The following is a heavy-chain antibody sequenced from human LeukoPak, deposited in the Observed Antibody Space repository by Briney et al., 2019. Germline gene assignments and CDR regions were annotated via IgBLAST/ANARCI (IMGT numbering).Heavy chain of an antibody. CDR2: VDPEDGET. Sequence: ASVKVSCKASGYTFTSYDINWVRQATGQGLEWMGLVDPEDGETIYAEKFQGRVTITADTSTDTAYMELSSLRSEDTAVYYCATLSGGATEDYWGQGTLVTVSS. J-gene: IGHJ4*02. V-gene: IGHV1-69-2*01. D-gene: IGHD1-26*01. CDR3: ATLSGGATEDY. CDR1: GYTFTSYD.